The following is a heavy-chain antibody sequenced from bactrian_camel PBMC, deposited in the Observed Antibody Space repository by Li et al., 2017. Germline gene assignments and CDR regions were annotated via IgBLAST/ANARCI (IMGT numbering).Heavy chain of an antibody. Sequence: QVQLVESGGGSVQAGGSLRLSCQVYGKSLCMGWFRQAPGNEREGVARIDDSHSAGPYADSVKGRFTIYRDKAKNMVYLQMNNLKPEDSGRYICAAGEGMDSFSRLLAPHTAREARTWMRHLCLLGPGYPGHRL. CDR1: GKSLC. J-gene: IGHJ6*01. D-gene: IGHD3*01. CDR2: IDDSHSAG. CDR3: AAGEGMDSFSRLLAPHTAREARTWMRHLCL. V-gene: IGHV3S63*01.